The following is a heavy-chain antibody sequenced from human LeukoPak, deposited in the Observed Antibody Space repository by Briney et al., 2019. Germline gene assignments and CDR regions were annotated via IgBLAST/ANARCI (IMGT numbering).Heavy chain of an antibody. CDR1: GVSVSSYY. Sequence: SETLSLTCNVSGVSVSSYYWSWIRQSPEKGLEWIGYIFYSGTGNSNPSLKNRVTISKDTSKSQFFLTVSSVTAADTAVYYCALGFGSEYFQYWGQGTPVSVSS. D-gene: IGHD3-16*01. CDR2: IFYSGTG. CDR3: ALGFGSEYFQY. J-gene: IGHJ1*01. V-gene: IGHV4-59*08.